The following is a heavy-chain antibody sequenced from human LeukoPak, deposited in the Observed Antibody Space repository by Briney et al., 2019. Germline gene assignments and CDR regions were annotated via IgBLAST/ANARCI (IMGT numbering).Heavy chain of an antibody. D-gene: IGHD6-6*01. V-gene: IGHV1-69*05. J-gene: IGHJ4*02. Sequence: ASVKVSCKASGGTFSSYAISWVRQAPGQGLEWMGGIIPIFGTANYAQKFQGRVTITTDESTSTAYMELSSLRSEDTAVYYCARGTRSSAVEQFDYWGQGTLVTVSS. CDR3: ARGTRSSAVEQFDY. CDR2: IIPIFGTA. CDR1: GGTFSSYA.